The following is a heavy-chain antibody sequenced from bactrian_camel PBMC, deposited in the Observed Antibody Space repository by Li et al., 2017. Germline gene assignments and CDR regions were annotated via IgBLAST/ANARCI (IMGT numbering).Heavy chain of an antibody. CDR2: ISSDGTT. Sequence: QVQLVESGGGLVQPGGSLKLSCAASGYISRTCWRAWYRQAPGKERDLVSTISSDGTTTYSDSVKGRFTISQDNAENTLYLQMNSLETEDTAVYYCAADPNWWHLKSWGQGTQVTVS. J-gene: IGHJ4*01. D-gene: IGHD7*01. CDR3: AADPNWWHLKS. CDR1: GYISRTCW. V-gene: IGHV3S53*01.